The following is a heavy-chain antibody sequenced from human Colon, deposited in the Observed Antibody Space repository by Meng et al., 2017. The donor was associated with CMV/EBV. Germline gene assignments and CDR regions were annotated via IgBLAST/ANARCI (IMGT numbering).Heavy chain of an antibody. J-gene: IGHJ6*01. D-gene: IGHD2-15*01. CDR3: ARDRRMYGMDV. V-gene: IGHV3-43*01. CDR2: INWDGRLT. CDR1: GFTFADYT. Sequence: GGSLRLSCEASGFTFADYTMHWVRQAPGKGLEWVSLINWDGRLTYYADSVKGRFTISRDNSKGSLYLQMNDLRTEDSAVYYCARDRRMYGMDVWGQGTTVTVSS.